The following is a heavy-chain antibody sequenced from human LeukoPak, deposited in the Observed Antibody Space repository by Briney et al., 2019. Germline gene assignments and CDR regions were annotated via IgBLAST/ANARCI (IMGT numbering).Heavy chain of an antibody. Sequence: PGGSLRLSCAASGFTFSSYEMNWVRQAPGKGLEWVSYISSSGSTIYYADSVKGRFTISRDNAKNSLYLQMNSLRAEDTAVYYCARGGMYWSSSSWYELWGQGTLVTVSS. CDR1: GFTFSSYE. V-gene: IGHV3-48*03. D-gene: IGHD6-13*01. CDR3: ARGGMYWSSSSWYEL. J-gene: IGHJ5*02. CDR2: ISSSGSTI.